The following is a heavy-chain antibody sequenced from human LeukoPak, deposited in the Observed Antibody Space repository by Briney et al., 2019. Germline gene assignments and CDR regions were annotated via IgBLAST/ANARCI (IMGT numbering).Heavy chain of an antibody. CDR2: INPNSGGT. CDR1: GYTFTGYY. V-gene: IGHV1-2*02. CDR3: ARVSPVDIAAAGPFDY. J-gene: IGHJ4*02. D-gene: IGHD6-13*01. Sequence: GASVKVSCKASGYTFTGYYMHWVRQAPGQGLEWMGWINPNSGGTNYAQKLQGRVTMTTDTSTSTAYMELRSLRSDDTAVYYCARVSPVDIAAAGPFDYWGQGTLVTVSS.